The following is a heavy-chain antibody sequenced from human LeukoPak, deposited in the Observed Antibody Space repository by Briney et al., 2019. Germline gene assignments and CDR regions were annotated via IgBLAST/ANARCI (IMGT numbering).Heavy chain of an antibody. CDR3: ARVSKLGLSSTGANAFDI. V-gene: IGHV3-30*03. D-gene: IGHD1-14*01. Sequence: GGSLRLSCAASGFTFSSYGMHWVRQAPGKGLEWVAVISYDGSNKYYADSVKGRFTISRDNSKNTLYLQMNSLRAEDTAVYYCARVSKLGLSSTGANAFDIWGQGTMVTVSS. J-gene: IGHJ3*02. CDR1: GFTFSSYG. CDR2: ISYDGSNK.